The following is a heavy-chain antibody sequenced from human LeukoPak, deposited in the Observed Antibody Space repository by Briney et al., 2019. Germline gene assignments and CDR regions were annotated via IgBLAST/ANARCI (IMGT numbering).Heavy chain of an antibody. CDR1: GFTFSRYV. D-gene: IGHD5-18*01. CDR2: ISSNGGNT. V-gene: IGHV3-64D*06. J-gene: IGHJ4*02. CDR3: VGGGNRYGFDY. Sequence: GGSLRLSCSASGFTFSRYVMYWVRQAPGKGLEYVSSISSNGGNTDYADSVEGRFTISRDNSKNKVCLQMNSLRAEDKDVYYCVGGGNRYGFDYWGQGTLVTVSS.